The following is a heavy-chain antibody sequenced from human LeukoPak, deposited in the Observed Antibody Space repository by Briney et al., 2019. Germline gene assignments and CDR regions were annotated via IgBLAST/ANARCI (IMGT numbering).Heavy chain of an antibody. CDR3: ARESPHCSGVSCFFDY. CDR1: GFTFNSYE. CDR2: ITSSGRTT. J-gene: IGHJ4*02. D-gene: IGHD2-15*01. V-gene: IGHV3-48*03. Sequence: GGSLRLSCAASGFTFNSYEMNWVRQAPRQGLEWVSYITSSGRTTSYADSVKGRFTISRDNAENSLSLQMNSLRAEDTAIYYCARESPHCSGVSCFFDYWGQGTLVTVSS.